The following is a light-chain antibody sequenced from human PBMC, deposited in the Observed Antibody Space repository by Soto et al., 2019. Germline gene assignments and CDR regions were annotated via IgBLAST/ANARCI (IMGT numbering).Light chain of an antibody. CDR2: EVS. V-gene: IGLV2-14*01. CDR1: SSDVGGYNY. CDR3: RSYTSRTTYV. Sequence: QSVLTQPASVSGSPGQSITISCTGTSSDVGGYNYVSWYQQHPGKAPKLMIYEVSNRPSGVSFRLSGSKSGHTASLTISGLQAEDEADYYCRSYTSRTTYVFGTGTKVTIL. J-gene: IGLJ1*01.